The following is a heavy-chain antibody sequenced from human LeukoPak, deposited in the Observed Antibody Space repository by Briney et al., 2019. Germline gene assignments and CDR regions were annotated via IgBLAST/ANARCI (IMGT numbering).Heavy chain of an antibody. CDR3: ASLTYYYDSSGQSPFDY. Sequence: ASVKVSCKASGYTFTSYYMHWVRQAPGQGLEWMGIINPSGGSTSYAQKFQGRVTMTRDTSTSTVYMELSSLRSEDTAEYYCASLTYYYDSSGQSPFDYWGQGTLATVSS. D-gene: IGHD3-22*01. V-gene: IGHV1-46*03. CDR1: GYTFTSYY. J-gene: IGHJ4*02. CDR2: INPSGGST.